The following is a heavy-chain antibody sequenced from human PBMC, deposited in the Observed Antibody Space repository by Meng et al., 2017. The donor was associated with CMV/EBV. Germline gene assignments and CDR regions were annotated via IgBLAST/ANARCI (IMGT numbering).Heavy chain of an antibody. CDR3: ARSESSLRMPAIWY. D-gene: IGHD2-2*01. V-gene: IGHV1-2*02. CDR2: INPNSGGT. J-gene: IGHJ4*02. CDR1: GYTFTGYY. Sequence: ASVKVSCKASGYTFTGYYMHWVRQAPGQGLEWMGWINPNSGGTNYAQKFQGRVTMTRDTSISTAYMELSRLRSDDTAVYYCARSESSLRMPAIWYWGQGKLVTVSS.